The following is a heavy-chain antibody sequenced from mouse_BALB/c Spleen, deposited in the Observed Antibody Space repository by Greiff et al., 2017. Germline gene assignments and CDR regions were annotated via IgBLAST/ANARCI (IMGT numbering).Heavy chain of an antibody. D-gene: IGHD4-1*01. CDR1: GFTFSSFG. J-gene: IGHJ4*01. CDR2: ISSGSSTI. CDR3: ARGGTGTPMDY. V-gene: IGHV5-17*02. Sequence: EVQGVESGGGLVQPGGSRKLSCAASGFTFSSFGMHWVRQAPEKGLEWVAYISSGSSTIYYADTVKGRFTISRDNPKNTLFLQMTSLRSEDTAMYYCARGGTGTPMDYWGQGTSVTVSS.